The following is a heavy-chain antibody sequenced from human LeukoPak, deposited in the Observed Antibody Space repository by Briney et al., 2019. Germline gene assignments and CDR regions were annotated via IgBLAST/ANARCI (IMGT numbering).Heavy chain of an antibody. Sequence: GGSLRLSCGASGFTFRSYAMSWVRQAPGKGLEWVSIIISGGGTTYYAESVKGRFTISRDNSKSTLYLQMSSLRAEDTAVYYCAEAGGGNWGLYYFDYWGQGTLVTVSS. V-gene: IGHV3-23*01. D-gene: IGHD3-16*01. J-gene: IGHJ4*02. CDR1: GFTFRSYA. CDR3: AEAGGGNWGLYYFDY. CDR2: IISGGGTT.